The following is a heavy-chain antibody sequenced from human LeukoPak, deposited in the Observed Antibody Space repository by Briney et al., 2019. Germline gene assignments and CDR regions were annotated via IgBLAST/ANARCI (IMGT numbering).Heavy chain of an antibody. CDR2: ISDDGSNK. CDR3: ARDCRSSDCFDT. J-gene: IGHJ3*02. V-gene: IGHV3-30*03. Sequence: GGSLRLSCAASGFTFSSYWMSWVRQAPGKGLEWVAVISDDGSNKYYADSVKGRFTISRDNSKNTLYVQMNSLRGEDRAVYYCARDCRSSDCFDTWGQGTMVTVPS. CDR1: GFTFSSYW. D-gene: IGHD6-6*01.